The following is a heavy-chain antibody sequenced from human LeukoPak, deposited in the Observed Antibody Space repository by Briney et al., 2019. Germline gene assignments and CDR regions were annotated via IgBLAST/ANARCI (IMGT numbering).Heavy chain of an antibody. Sequence: PWGSPRLSCAASGFPFSSYAMSWVRQAPGEGLGWVSAISGSGGSTYYADSVKGRFTISRDNSENTLYLQMNSVRAEDTTVYYCAKLKPGVPNFYYWGQGTLVTVSS. J-gene: IGHJ4*02. CDR2: ISGSGGST. CDR1: GFPFSSYA. D-gene: IGHD1-14*01. V-gene: IGHV3-23*01. CDR3: AKLKPGVPNFYY.